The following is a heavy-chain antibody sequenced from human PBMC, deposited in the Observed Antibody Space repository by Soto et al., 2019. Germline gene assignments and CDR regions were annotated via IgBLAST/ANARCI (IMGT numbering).Heavy chain of an antibody. CDR3: ARQYTNDPVAY. CDR1: GFTFGSYW. D-gene: IGHD2-8*01. CDR2: INPDGTST. V-gene: IGHV3-74*01. J-gene: IGHJ1*01. Sequence: GGSLRLSCAASGFTFGSYWMHWVRQAPGKGLVWVSRINPDGTSTHYADSVQGRFTISRDNAKNTLHLQMNSLRAEDTALYYCARQYTNDPVAYWAQGTLVTVSS.